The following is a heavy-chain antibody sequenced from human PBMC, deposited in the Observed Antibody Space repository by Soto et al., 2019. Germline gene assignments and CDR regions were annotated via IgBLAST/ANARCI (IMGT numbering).Heavy chain of an antibody. CDR2: ISYDGSDK. CDR3: ARELTWELLEGYFEY. CDR1: GFSFSNYV. Sequence: GGSLRLSCATSGFSFSNYVMHWVRQAPGKGLEWVAVISYDGSDKYCADSVKGRFTISRDNSKNTLFLQMNSLRPEDTAVYYCARELTWELLEGYFEYWGQGILVTVSS. J-gene: IGHJ4*02. V-gene: IGHV3-30-3*01. D-gene: IGHD1-26*01.